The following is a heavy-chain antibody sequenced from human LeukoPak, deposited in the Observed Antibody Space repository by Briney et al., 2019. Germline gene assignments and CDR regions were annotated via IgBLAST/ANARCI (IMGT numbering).Heavy chain of an antibody. CDR2: ISGPAGSW. V-gene: IGHV3-23*01. J-gene: IGHJ4*02. CDR1: GFTFSTYA. CDR3: AKKVGLVSAPLYYFDV. D-gene: IGHD5/OR15-5a*01. Sequence: PGGSLRLSCAASGFTFSTYAMSWVRQAPGKGLEWVSAISGPAGSWDYAYSVKGRFTISRDNSKNTLFLQMNSLRAEDTAIYYCAKKVGLVSAPLYYFDVWGQGTLVTVSS.